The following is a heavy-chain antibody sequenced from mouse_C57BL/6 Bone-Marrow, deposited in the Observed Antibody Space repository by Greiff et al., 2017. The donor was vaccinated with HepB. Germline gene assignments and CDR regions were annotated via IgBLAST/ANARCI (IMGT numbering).Heavy chain of an antibody. Sequence: EVHLVESGGGLVKPGGSLKLSCAASGFTFSSYAMSWVRQTPEKRLEWVATISDGGSYTYYPDNVKGRCTIARDNAKNNLYLQRSHLKSEDTAMYDCAREPSYDYGSSYRYFDVWGTGTTVTVSS. J-gene: IGHJ1*03. D-gene: IGHD1-1*01. V-gene: IGHV5-4*01. CDR1: GFTFSSYA. CDR2: ISDGGSYT. CDR3: AREPSYDYGSSYRYFDV.